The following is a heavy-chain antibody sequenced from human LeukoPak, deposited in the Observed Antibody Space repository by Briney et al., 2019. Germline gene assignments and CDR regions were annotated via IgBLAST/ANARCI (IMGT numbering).Heavy chain of an antibody. CDR1: GGSISSYY. CDR2: IYYSGST. CDR3: AREICSGGSCYSDY. J-gene: IGHJ4*02. V-gene: IGHV4-59*01. D-gene: IGHD2-15*01. Sequence: SETLSLTCTVSGGSISSYYWSWIRQPPGKGLEWIGYIYYSGSTNYNPSLKSRVTISVDTSKNQFSLKLSSVTAADTAVYYCAREICSGGSCYSDYWGQETLVTVSS.